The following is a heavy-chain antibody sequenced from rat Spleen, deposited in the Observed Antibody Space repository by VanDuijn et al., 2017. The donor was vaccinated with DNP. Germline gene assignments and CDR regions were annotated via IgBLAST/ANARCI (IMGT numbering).Heavy chain of an antibody. CDR3: TTGQLLDY. CDR1: GFTLSNYG. CDR2: ISYDGGST. J-gene: IGHJ2*01. D-gene: IGHD1-10*01. V-gene: IGHV5-20*01. Sequence: EVQLVESGGGLVQPGRSMKLSCSASGFTLSNYGMAWVRQAPKKGLEWVAYISYDGGSTYYRDSVKGRFTISRDNAKSTLYLKMDSLRSEDTATYYCTTGQLLDYWGQGVMVTVSS.